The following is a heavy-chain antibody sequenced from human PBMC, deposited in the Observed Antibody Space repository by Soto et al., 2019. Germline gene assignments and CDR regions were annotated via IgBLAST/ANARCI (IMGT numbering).Heavy chain of an antibody. V-gene: IGHV1-18*01. CDR3: ARAPGLYDYIWGSYRHYYYYYYMDV. Sequence: ASVKVSCKASGYTFTSYGISWVRQAPGQGLEWMGWISAYSGNTDYAQKLQGRVTMTTDTSTSTAYMELRSLRSDDTAVYYCARAPGLYDYIWGSYRHYYYYYYMDVWGKGTTVTVSS. J-gene: IGHJ6*03. CDR2: ISAYSGNT. D-gene: IGHD3-16*02. CDR1: GYTFTSYG.